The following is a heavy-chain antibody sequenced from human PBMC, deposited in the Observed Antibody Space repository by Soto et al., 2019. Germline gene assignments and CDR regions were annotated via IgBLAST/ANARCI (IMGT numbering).Heavy chain of an antibody. V-gene: IGHV1-69*06. J-gene: IGHJ6*02. D-gene: IGHD3-22*01. CDR1: GGTFSSLD. CDR2: IIPISETT. CDR3: ARALLSHSYDSGGYDSYFHAMDV. Sequence: SVKVSCKASGGTFSSLDINWVRQAPGQGLEWMGGIIPISETTNYAQIFQGRVSIVAGKSTSTAYMELSRLRSEDTAVYYCARALLSHSYDSGGYDSYFHAMDVWGQGTPVTVSS.